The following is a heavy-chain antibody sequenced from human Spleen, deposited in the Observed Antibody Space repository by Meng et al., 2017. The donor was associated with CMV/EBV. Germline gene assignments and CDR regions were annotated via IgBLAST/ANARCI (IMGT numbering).Heavy chain of an antibody. J-gene: IGHJ4*02. CDR2: IIPIFGTA. CDR3: AREGGPAAIGTYFDY. V-gene: IGHV1-69*05. Sequence: SGGTFSSYAIGWVRQAPGQGLEWMGGIIPIFGTANYAQKFQGRVTITTDESTSTAYMELSSLRSEDTAVYYCAREGGPAAIGTYFDYWGQGTLVTVSS. D-gene: IGHD2-2*02. CDR1: GGTFSSYA.